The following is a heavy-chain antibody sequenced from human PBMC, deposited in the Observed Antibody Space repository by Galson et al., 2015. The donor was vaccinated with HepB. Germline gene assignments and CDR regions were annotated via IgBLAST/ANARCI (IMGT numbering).Heavy chain of an antibody. CDR2: ISSSSSTI. V-gene: IGHV3-48*01. D-gene: IGHD3-3*01. CDR1: GFTFSSYS. J-gene: IGHJ4*02. Sequence: SLRLSCAASGFTFSSYSMNWVRQAPGKGLEWVSYISSSSSTIYYADSVKGRFTISRDNAKNSLYLQMNSLRAEDTAVYYCARDGGAITIFGVVIVRGDSFDHRAQGTLVTVSS. CDR3: ARDGGAITIFGVVIVRGDSFDH.